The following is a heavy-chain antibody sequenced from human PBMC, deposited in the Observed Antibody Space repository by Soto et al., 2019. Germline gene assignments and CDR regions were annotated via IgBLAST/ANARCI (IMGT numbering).Heavy chain of an antibody. J-gene: IGHJ4*02. CDR2: ICYSGST. V-gene: IGHV4-59*08. CDR3: ARHAAEYCSSTSCSDFDY. CDR1: GGSISSYY. Sequence: QVQLQESGPGLVKPSETLSLTCTVSGGSISSYYWSWIRQPPGKGLEWIGFICYSGSTNDNPSLKGRVTITVDTSKDQCSLKLSSVTAADTAVYYCARHAAEYCSSTSCSDFDYWGQGTLVTVSS. D-gene: IGHD2-2*01.